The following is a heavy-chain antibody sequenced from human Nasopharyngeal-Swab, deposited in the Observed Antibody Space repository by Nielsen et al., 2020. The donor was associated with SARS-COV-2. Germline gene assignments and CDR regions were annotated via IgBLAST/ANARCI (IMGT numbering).Heavy chain of an antibody. CDR2: INHSGST. J-gene: IGHJ4*02. Sequence: WIRQPPGKGLKWIGEINHSGSTNYNPSLKSRVTISVDTSKNQFSLKLSSVTAADTAVYYCARSKKAPFDYWGQGTLVTVSS. V-gene: IGHV4-34*01. CDR3: ARSKKAPFDY.